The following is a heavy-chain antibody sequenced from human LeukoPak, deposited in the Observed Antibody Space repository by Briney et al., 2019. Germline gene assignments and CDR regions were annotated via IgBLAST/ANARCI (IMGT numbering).Heavy chain of an antibody. J-gene: IGHJ3*02. D-gene: IGHD3-16*01. Sequence: QPGGSLRLSCAASGFTFSSYWMHWVRQAPGKGLVWVSRINSDGSSTTYADSVKGRFTISRDNAKNTLYLQMNSLRAEDTAEYYCARVWGSDAFDIWGQGTMVTVSS. CDR3: ARVWGSDAFDI. V-gene: IGHV3-74*01. CDR1: GFTFSSYW. CDR2: INSDGSST.